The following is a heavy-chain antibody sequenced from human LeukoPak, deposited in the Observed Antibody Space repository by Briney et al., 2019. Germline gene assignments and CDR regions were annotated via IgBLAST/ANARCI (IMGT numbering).Heavy chain of an antibody. CDR3: ARDLLRGVTGSWFEAFDI. CDR2: ISTRGTM. V-gene: IGHV4-61*02. D-gene: IGHD6-13*01. J-gene: IGHJ3*02. CDR1: GGSISSGPYY. Sequence: MPSETLSLTCTVSGGSISSGPYYWNWIRQPAGKGLEWIGRISTRGTMLYNPSLKSRLSLSIDTSNNQFSLSLNSVTAADTAVYYCARDLLRGVTGSWFEAFDIWGQGTMVTVSS.